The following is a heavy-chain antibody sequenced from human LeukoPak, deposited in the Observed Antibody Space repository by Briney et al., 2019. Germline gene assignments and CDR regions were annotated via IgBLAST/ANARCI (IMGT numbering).Heavy chain of an antibody. CDR3: ARDHCSPGTCLGGH. CDR2: IIPIFGTA. CDR1: GGTFSSYA. D-gene: IGHD2-15*01. J-gene: IGHJ4*02. V-gene: IGHV1-69*06. Sequence: SVKVSCKASGGTFSSYAISWVRQAPGQGLEWMGGIIPIFGTANYAQKFQGRVTLSVDRDTATTYMEVTSLRSEDTAIYYCARDHCSPGTCLGGHWGQGTLVTVSS.